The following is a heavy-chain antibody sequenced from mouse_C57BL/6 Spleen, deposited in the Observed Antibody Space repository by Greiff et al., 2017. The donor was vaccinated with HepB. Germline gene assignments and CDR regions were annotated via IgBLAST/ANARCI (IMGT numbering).Heavy chain of an antibody. V-gene: IGHV1-18*01. CDR1: GYTFTDYN. J-gene: IGHJ2*01. D-gene: IGHD1-1*01. CDR3: AREGYYGSSPYFDY. CDR2: INPNNGGT. Sequence: EVQLQESGPELVKPGASVKIPCKASGYTFTDYNMDWVKQSHGKSLEWIGDINPNNGGTIYNQKFKGKATLTVDKSSSTAYMELRSLTSEDTAVYYCAREGYYGSSPYFDYWGQGTTLTVSS.